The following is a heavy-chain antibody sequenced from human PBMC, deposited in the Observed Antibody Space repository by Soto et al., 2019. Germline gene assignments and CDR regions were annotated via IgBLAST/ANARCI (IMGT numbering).Heavy chain of an antibody. V-gene: IGHV4-30-4*01. CDR1: GGSISSGDYY. CDR3: ARGRSSGYFIGAFDI. J-gene: IGHJ3*02. D-gene: IGHD3-22*01. Sequence: SETLSLTCTVSGGSISSGDYYWSWIRQPPGKGPEWIGYIYYSGSTYYNPSLKSRVTISVDTSKNQFSLKLSSVTAADTAVYYCARGRSSGYFIGAFDIWGQGTMVTVSS. CDR2: IYYSGST.